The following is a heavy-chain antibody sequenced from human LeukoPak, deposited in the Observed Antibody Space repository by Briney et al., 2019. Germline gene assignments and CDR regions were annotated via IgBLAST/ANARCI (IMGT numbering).Heavy chain of an antibody. CDR1: GYTFTGYY. D-gene: IGHD3-16*01. V-gene: IGHV1-2*02. CDR2: RNPNSGGT. J-gene: IGHJ4*02. CDR3: ARFDVESAHDY. Sequence: GASVKVSCNASGYTFTGYYMHWVRQAPGQGLEWMGWRNPNSGGTNYAQKFQGRVTMTRDTSIITAYMEMSRLRSDDTAVYYCARFDVESAHDYWGQGTLVTVSS.